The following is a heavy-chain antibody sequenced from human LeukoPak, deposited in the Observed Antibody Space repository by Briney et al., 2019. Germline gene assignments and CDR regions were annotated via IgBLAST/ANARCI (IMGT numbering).Heavy chain of an antibody. V-gene: IGHV4-39*07. CDR1: GGSIRSSYYY. CDR3: ARASDLGDYYYGMDV. CDR2: IYDSGST. J-gene: IGHJ6*02. D-gene: IGHD3-3*01. Sequence: SETLSLTCTVSGGSIRSSYYYWGWIRQPPGKGLEWIGSIYDSGSTYYNPSLKSRVTISVDRSKNQFSLKLSSVTAADTAVYYCARASDLGDYYYGMDVWGQGTTVTVSS.